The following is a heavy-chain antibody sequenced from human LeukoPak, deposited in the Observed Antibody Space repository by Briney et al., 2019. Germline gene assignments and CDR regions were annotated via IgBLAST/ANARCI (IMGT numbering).Heavy chain of an antibody. CDR1: GFTFSSYA. CDR2: ISGSGGST. Sequence: GGSLRLSCAASGFTFSSYAMSWVRQAPGKGLEWVSAISGSGGSTYYADSVKGRFTISRDNSKNTLYLQMNSLRAEDTAVYYCATRVADYGSTDVWGQGTTVTVSS. V-gene: IGHV3-23*01. CDR3: ATRVADYGSTDV. D-gene: IGHD4/OR15-4a*01. J-gene: IGHJ6*02.